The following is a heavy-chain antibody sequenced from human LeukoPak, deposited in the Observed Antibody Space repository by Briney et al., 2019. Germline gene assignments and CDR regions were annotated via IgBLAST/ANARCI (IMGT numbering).Heavy chain of an antibody. Sequence: GASVKVSCKASGYTFTDYYMHWVRQAPGQGLEWMGWIHPNSGGTNSAQTFQGRVTMTRDTSITTAYMELSRLKSDDTAVYYCARQFGSGWYFDYWGQGTLVTVSS. D-gene: IGHD6-19*01. CDR3: ARQFGSGWYFDY. J-gene: IGHJ4*02. CDR1: GYTFTDYY. CDR2: IHPNSGGT. V-gene: IGHV1-2*02.